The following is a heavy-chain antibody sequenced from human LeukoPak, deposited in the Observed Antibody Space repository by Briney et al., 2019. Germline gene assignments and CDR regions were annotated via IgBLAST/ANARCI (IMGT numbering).Heavy chain of an antibody. D-gene: IGHD6-13*01. J-gene: IGHJ4*02. CDR2: INSYSGGT. CDR1: GYTFTGAY. CDR3: ARQGEAASFDY. Sequence: ASVKVSCKASGYTFTGAYIHWVRQAPGQGPEWMGWINSYSGGTNYAQKFQGRVTLTRDTSLGTAYMELSRLRSGDTAVYYCARQGEAASFDYWGQGTLVTVSS. V-gene: IGHV1-2*02.